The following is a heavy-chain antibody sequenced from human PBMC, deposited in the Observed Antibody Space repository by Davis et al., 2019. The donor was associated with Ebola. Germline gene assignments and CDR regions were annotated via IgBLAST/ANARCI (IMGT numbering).Heavy chain of an antibody. CDR3: QTTVVTRGYYYYGMDV. D-gene: IGHD4-23*01. CDR2: ISSKANSYAT. CDR1: GFTFSGSA. V-gene: IGHV3-73*01. Sequence: GGSLRLSCAASGFTFSGSAMHWVRQASGKGLAWVGRISSKANSYATAYAASVKGRFTISRDDSKNTAYLQMNSLKTEDTAVYYCQTTVVTRGYYYYGMDVWGQGTTVTVSS. J-gene: IGHJ6*02.